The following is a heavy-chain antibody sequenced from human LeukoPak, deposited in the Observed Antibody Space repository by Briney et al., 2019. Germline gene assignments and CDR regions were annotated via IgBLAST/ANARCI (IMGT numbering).Heavy chain of an antibody. CDR1: GGSISSYY. J-gene: IGHJ4*02. CDR3: ARLLVRWQITSKESSDY. CDR2: VHHSGSS. Sequence: NPSETLSLTCTVSGGSISSYYWSWIRQPPGKGLEWIGYVHHSGSSYYNPSLKSRVSTSVDRTNNQFSLKLSSVTAADTAVYYCARLLVRWQITSKESSDYWGQGTLVTVSS. D-gene: IGHD4-23*01. V-gene: IGHV4-59*04.